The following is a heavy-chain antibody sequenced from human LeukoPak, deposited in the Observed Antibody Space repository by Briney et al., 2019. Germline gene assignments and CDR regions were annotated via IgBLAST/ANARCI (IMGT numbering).Heavy chain of an antibody. D-gene: IGHD3-22*01. CDR1: GYTFTNYF. Sequence: GASVKVSCKASGYTFTNYFMHWVRQAPGQGLEWMGIINPSGGSTSYAQQFQGRVTMTRDTSTNTVYMELSSVRSEDTAVYYCARGDSSGYSVFHYWGQGTLVTVSS. CDR2: INPSGGST. V-gene: IGHV1-46*01. CDR3: ARGDSSGYSVFHY. J-gene: IGHJ4*02.